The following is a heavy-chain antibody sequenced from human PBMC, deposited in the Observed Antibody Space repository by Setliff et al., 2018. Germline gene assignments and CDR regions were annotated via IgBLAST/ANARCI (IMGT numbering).Heavy chain of an antibody. CDR3: ARDLGYCSRTSCHGDWFDP. V-gene: IGHV7-4-1*02. D-gene: IGHD2-2*01. CDR1: GYTFSSNA. Sequence: ASVKVSCKASGYTFSSNAMNWVRQAPGQGLEWMGRINTITGNPTYAQGFTGRFVFSLDTSVSTAYLQISSLKPEDTAVYYCARDLGYCSRTSCHGDWFDPWGQGTLVTVSS. CDR2: INTITGNP. J-gene: IGHJ5*02.